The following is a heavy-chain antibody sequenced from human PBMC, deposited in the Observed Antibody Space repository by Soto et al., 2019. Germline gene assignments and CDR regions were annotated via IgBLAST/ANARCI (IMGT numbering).Heavy chain of an antibody. J-gene: IGHJ6*02. Sequence: EVQLVESGGGLVQPGGSLRLSCAASGFTFSSYSMNWVRQAPGKGLEWVSYISSSSSTIYYADSVKGRFTISRDNAKNSLYLQMNSLRAEDTAVYYCRVDSSSWYGGKYYYYYGMDVWGQGTTVTVSS. CDR1: GFTFSSYS. CDR2: ISSSSSTI. CDR3: RVDSSSWYGGKYYYYYGMDV. V-gene: IGHV3-48*01. D-gene: IGHD6-13*01.